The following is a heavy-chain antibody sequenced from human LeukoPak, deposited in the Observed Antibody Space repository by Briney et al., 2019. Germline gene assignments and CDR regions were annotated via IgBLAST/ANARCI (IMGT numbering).Heavy chain of an antibody. Sequence: ASVKVSCKASGGTFSSYAISWVRQAPGQGLEWMGGIIPIFGTANYAQKFQGRVTITADESTSTAYMELSSLRSEYTAVYYCARMGYSSGWYIRLTYYHYYGMDVWGQGTTVTVSS. J-gene: IGHJ6*02. CDR3: ARMGYSSGWYIRLTYYHYYGMDV. V-gene: IGHV1-69*13. CDR1: GGTFSSYA. CDR2: IIPIFGTA. D-gene: IGHD6-19*01.